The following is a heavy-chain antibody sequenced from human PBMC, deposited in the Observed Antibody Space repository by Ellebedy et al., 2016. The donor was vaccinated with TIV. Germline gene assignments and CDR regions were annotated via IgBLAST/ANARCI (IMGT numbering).Heavy chain of an antibody. D-gene: IGHD2-2*01. CDR1: GFTFSHYG. CDR2: IWYDGSNK. J-gene: IGHJ4*02. Sequence: PGGSLRLSCAASGFTFSHYGIHWVRHAPGKGLEWVAAIWYDGSNKFYADSVKGRFTISRDNSKSTLYLQMNSLRAEDTAVYFCARDPRIVVPAAMDYWGQGTLVTVSS. CDR3: ARDPRIVVPAAMDY. V-gene: IGHV3-33*01.